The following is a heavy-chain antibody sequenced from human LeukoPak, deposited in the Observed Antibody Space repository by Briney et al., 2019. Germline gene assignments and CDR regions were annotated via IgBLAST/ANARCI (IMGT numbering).Heavy chain of an antibody. CDR3: TTINVRGVFDY. Sequence: GGSLTPSCAASGFTFSKAWMSRVCQAPRQGPEWVGRIKSKTDGGTTDYASPVKGRYTITRDDSKNTLYLQMNSLKTEDTAVYYCTTINVRGVFDYWGQGTLVTVSS. J-gene: IGHJ4*02. CDR1: GFTFSKAW. CDR2: IKSKTDGGTT. D-gene: IGHD3-10*01. V-gene: IGHV3-15*01.